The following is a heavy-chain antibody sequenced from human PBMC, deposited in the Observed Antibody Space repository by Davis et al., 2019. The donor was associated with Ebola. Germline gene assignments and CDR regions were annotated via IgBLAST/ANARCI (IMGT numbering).Heavy chain of an antibody. CDR2: IWSDGSTK. Sequence: PGGSLRLSCAASGFTFSGSGMHWVRQAPGKGLEWVAVIWSDGSTKSYADSVKGRFTISRDNSRNTLYLQMNSLRADDTAVYYCARESPIEAADTGTFDYWGQGTLVTVSS. V-gene: IGHV3-33*01. D-gene: IGHD6-13*01. J-gene: IGHJ4*02. CDR3: ARESPIEAADTGTFDY. CDR1: GFTFSGSG.